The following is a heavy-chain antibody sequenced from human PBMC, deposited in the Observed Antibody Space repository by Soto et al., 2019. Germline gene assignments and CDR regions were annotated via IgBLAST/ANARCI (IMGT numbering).Heavy chain of an antibody. CDR3: ARGESSGIAV. CDR2: TYYRSKLYN. Sequence: QTLSLTCSVSGDSVSSNRAAWNWIRQSPSRGLEWLGRTYYRSKLYNDSAVSVKSRITINPDTSKNQFSLQLNSVTPEETAVYYWARGESSGIAVWGQGTTVPVS. J-gene: IGHJ6*02. D-gene: IGHD2-21*01. CDR1: GDSVSSNRAA. V-gene: IGHV6-1*01.